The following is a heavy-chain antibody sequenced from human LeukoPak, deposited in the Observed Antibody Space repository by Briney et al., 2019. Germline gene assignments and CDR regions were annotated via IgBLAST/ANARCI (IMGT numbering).Heavy chain of an antibody. Sequence: SETLSLTCTVSGGSVSSGSYYWSWIRQPPGKGLEWIGYIYYSGSPNYNPSHKSRVTISVDTSKNQFSLKLSSVTAADTAVYYCARDGDYVNYYYYGMDVWGKGTTVTVSS. D-gene: IGHD4-17*01. CDR2: IYYSGSP. V-gene: IGHV4-61*01. CDR3: ARDGDYVNYYYYGMDV. J-gene: IGHJ6*04. CDR1: GGSVSSGSYY.